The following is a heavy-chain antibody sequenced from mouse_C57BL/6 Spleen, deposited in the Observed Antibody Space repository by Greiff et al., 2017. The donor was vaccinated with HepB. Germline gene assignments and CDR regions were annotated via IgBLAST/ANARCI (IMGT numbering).Heavy chain of an antibody. J-gene: IGHJ2*01. CDR1: GYAFSSSW. V-gene: IGHV1-82*01. Sequence: QVQLQQSGPELVKPGASVKISCKASGYAFSSSWMNWVKQRPGKGLEWIGRIYPGDGDTNYNGKFKGKATLTADKSSSTAYMQLSSLTSEDSAVYFCARSLITTVVEENYFDYWGQGTTLTVSS. D-gene: IGHD1-1*01. CDR3: ARSLITTVVEENYFDY. CDR2: IYPGDGDT.